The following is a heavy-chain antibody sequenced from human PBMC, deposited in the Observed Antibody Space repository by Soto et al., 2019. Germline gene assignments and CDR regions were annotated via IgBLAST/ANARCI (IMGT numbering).Heavy chain of an antibody. Sequence: QVQLVESGGGVVQPGRSQRLSCAASGFTFSNYGMHWVRQAPGKGLEWVAVISYDGSNKYYADSVKGRFTISRDNSKNTLYLQMNSLRAEDTAVYFCAKDLDYHASGSYCDYWGQGTLVTVSS. J-gene: IGHJ4*02. V-gene: IGHV3-30*18. CDR1: GFTFSNYG. CDR2: ISYDGSNK. CDR3: AKDLDYHASGSYCDY. D-gene: IGHD3-10*01.